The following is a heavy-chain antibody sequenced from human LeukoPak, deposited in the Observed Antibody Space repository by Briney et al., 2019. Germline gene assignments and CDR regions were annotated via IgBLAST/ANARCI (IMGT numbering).Heavy chain of an antibody. J-gene: IGHJ4*02. CDR2: IIPNSGGT. CDR3: ARGVSDSRGYYHGDS. CDR1: GYTFTDYF. D-gene: IGHD3-22*01. Sequence: ASVKVSYKASGYTFTDYFMHWVRQAPGQGLEWMGWIIPNSGGTNYAQNFQGRVTMTRDTSISTAYMELSRLRSDHTAVYYCARGVSDSRGYYHGDSWGQGTLVTVSS. V-gene: IGHV1-2*02.